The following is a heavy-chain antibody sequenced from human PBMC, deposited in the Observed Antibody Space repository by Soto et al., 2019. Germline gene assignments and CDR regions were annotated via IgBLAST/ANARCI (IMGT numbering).Heavy chain of an antibody. CDR3: AREGAGRWLQHEEAGFDY. D-gene: IGHD5-12*01. V-gene: IGHV4-31*03. CDR2: IYYSGST. CDR1: GGSISSGGYY. J-gene: IGHJ4*02. Sequence: PSETLSLTCTVSGGSISSGGYYWSWVRQHPGKGLEWIGYIYYSGSTYYNPSLKSRVTISVDTSKNQFSLKLSSVTAADTAVYYCAREGAGRWLQHEEAGFDYWGQGTLVTVSS.